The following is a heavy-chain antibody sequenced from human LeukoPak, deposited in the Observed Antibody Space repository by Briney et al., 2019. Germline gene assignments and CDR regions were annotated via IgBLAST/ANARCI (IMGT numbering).Heavy chain of an antibody. Sequence: SETPSLTCTVSGGSIRRHYWSWIRQPPGKGLEWIGYIYYSGSTNYNPSLKSRVTISVDTSKNQFSLKLSSVTAADTAVYYCARVVTDYDFWSGYPYYFDYWGQGTLVTVSS. CDR3: ARVVTDYDFWSGYPYYFDY. V-gene: IGHV4-59*11. CDR2: IYYSGST. CDR1: GGSIRRHY. D-gene: IGHD3-3*01. J-gene: IGHJ4*02.